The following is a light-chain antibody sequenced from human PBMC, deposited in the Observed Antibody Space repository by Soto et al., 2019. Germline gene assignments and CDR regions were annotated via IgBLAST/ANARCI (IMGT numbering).Light chain of an antibody. CDR1: QIISSSY. V-gene: IGKV3-20*01. CDR2: GAS. J-gene: IGKJ4*01. CDR3: QQYGSSPLT. Sequence: EIVLTQSPGTLSLSPGERATLSCRASQIISSSYLAWYQQKPGQAPRLLIYGASSRATGIPDRFSGGGSGTDFTLSISRLEPEDFAVYYCQQYGSSPLTFGGGTKVEIK.